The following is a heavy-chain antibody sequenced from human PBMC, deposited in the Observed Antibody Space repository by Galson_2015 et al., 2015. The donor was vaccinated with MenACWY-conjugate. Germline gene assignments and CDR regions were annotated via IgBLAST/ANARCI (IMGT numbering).Heavy chain of an antibody. Sequence: LEWVASIKKDGSEKYYVDSVKGRFTISRDNAKNSMYLEMNSLRVEDTAVYYCTRADHRYCSRSNCPFDHWGQGTLVTVSS. CDR2: IKKDGSEK. V-gene: IGHV3-7*03. J-gene: IGHJ4*02. D-gene: IGHD2-2*01. CDR3: TRADHRYCSRSNCPFDH.